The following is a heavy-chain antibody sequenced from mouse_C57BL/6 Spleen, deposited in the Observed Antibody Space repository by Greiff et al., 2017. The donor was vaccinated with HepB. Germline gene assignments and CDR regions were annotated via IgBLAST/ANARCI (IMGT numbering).Heavy chain of an antibody. CDR2: IDPEDGET. D-gene: IGHD1-1*01. Sequence: EVKLMESGAELVKPGASVKLSCTASGFNIKDYYMHWVKQRTEQGLEWIGRIDPEDGETKYAPKFQGKATITADTSSNTAYMQLSSLTSEDTAVYYCARGYYGSSWGYAMDYWGQGTSVTVSS. J-gene: IGHJ4*01. CDR1: GFNIKDYY. CDR3: ARGYYGSSWGYAMDY. V-gene: IGHV14-2*01.